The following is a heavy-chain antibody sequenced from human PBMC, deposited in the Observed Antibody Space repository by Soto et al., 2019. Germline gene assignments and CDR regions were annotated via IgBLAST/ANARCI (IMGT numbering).Heavy chain of an antibody. CDR3: ARGMHTGFTHCFDP. V-gene: IGHV4-59*01. J-gene: IGHJ5*02. CDR2: TEYTGNT. Sequence: ETMSLTCVVCGGSISCYHWSWIRQFPGKGLEWIAYTEYTGNTNYNPSLKSRVTISMDTSKNQLSLKLTSMTAADTAVYYCARGMHTGFTHCFDPWGQGTLVTVSS. D-gene: IGHD5-12*01. CDR1: GGSISCYH.